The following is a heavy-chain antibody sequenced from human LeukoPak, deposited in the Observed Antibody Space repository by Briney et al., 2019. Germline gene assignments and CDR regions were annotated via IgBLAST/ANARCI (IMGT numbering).Heavy chain of an antibody. J-gene: IGHJ4*02. Sequence: SETLSLTCAVYGGSFSGYYWSWIRQPPGKGLEWIGEINHSGSTNYNPSLKSRVTISVDTSKNQFSLKLSSVTAADTAVYYCARESYYYGSESCHPTDYWGQGTLVTVSS. D-gene: IGHD3-10*01. CDR2: INHSGST. CDR3: ARESYYYGSESCHPTDY. CDR1: GGSFSGYY. V-gene: IGHV4-34*01.